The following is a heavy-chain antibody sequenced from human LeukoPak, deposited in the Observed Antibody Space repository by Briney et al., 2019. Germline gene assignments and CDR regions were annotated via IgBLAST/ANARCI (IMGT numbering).Heavy chain of an antibody. V-gene: IGHV1-2*02. CDR1: GYTFTGYY. CDR2: INPNSGGT. CDR3: ARGYGEAYYYYYMDV. Sequence: GASVKVSCKASGYTFTGYYMHWVRQAPGQGLEWMGWINPNSGGTNYAQKFQGRVTMTRDTSISTAYMELSRLRSDDTAVYYCARGYGEAYYYYYMDVWGKGTTVTVSS. J-gene: IGHJ6*03. D-gene: IGHD4/OR15-4a*01.